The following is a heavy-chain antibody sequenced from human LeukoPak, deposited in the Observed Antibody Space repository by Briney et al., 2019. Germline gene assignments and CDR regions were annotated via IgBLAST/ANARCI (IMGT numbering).Heavy chain of an antibody. V-gene: IGHV3-30-3*01. CDR1: GFTFSSYA. J-gene: IGHJ4*02. CDR3: ASHPMVRGVNDY. D-gene: IGHD3-10*01. Sequence: GRSLRLSCAASGFTFSSYAMHWVRQAPGKGLEWVALISFDGSNKYYADSVKGRFTISRDNAKNSLYLQMNSLRTEDTAVYYCASHPMVRGVNDYWGQGTLVTVSS. CDR2: ISFDGSNK.